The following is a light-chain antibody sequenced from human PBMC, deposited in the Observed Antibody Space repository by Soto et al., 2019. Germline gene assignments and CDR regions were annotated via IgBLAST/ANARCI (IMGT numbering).Light chain of an antibody. J-gene: IGLJ3*02. CDR2: EVS. Sequence: QSVLTQPASVSGSPGQSITISCTGTSSDVGGYKFVSWYQQQPGKAPKLIIYEVSNRPSGVSNRFSASKSGNTASLTVSGLQAEDEADYYCSSYTNSNDPVVFGGGTKLTVL. CDR3: SSYTNSNDPVV. V-gene: IGLV2-14*01. CDR1: SSDVGGYKF.